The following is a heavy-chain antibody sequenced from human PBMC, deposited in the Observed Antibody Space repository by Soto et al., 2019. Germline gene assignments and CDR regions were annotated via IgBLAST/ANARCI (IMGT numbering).Heavy chain of an antibody. CDR2: IYWDDDK. Sequence: QITLKESGPTLVNPTQTLTLTCNFSGFSLSSRKMGVGWIRQPPGKALEWLALIYWDDDKRYRPSLNNRLTITKDTSINQVLLTMTNLYPVDTATYYCAHTGYYDLLTFDYWGQGTLVTVSS. J-gene: IGHJ4*02. V-gene: IGHV2-5*02. CDR1: GFSLSSRKMG. CDR3: AHTGYYDLLTFDY. D-gene: IGHD3-9*01.